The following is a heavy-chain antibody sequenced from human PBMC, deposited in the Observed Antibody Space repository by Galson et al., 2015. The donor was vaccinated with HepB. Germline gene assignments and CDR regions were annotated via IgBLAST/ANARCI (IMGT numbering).Heavy chain of an antibody. V-gene: IGHV3-30-3*01. D-gene: IGHD2-2*01. J-gene: IGHJ5*02. CDR3: ARDLWEYQLLSHWFDP. CDR1: GFTFSSYA. CDR2: ISYDGSNK. Sequence: SLRLSCATSGFTFSSYAMHWVRQAPGKGLEWVAVISYDGSNKYYADSVKGRFTISRDNSKNTLYLQMNSLRAEDTAVYYCARDLWEYQLLSHWFDPWGQGTLVTVSS.